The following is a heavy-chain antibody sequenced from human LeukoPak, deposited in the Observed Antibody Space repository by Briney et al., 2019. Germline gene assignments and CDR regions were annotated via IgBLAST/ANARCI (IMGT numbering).Heavy chain of an antibody. CDR2: IYPGDSDT. J-gene: IGHJ4*02. V-gene: IGHV5-51*01. Sequence: GESLKISCKGSGYSFTSYWIGWVRQMPGKGLEWIGIIYPGDSDTRYSPSFQGQVTISADKSISTAYLQWSSLKASDTAMYYCARLSDYDILTGYLDYWGQGTLVTVSS. CDR3: ARLSDYDILTGYLDY. CDR1: GYSFTSYW. D-gene: IGHD3-9*01.